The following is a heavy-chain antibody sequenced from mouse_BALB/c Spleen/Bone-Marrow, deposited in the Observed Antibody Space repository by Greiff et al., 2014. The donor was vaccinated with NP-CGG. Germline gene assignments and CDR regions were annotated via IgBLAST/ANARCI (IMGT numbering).Heavy chain of an antibody. Sequence: EVKLVESGGGLVQPGGSLRLSCATSGFTFTDYYMSWVRQPPGKALEWLGFIRNEANGYATEYSASVKDRFTISRDNSQSILYLQMNTLRAEDSATYYCAVMDYWGQGTSVTVSS. V-gene: IGHV7-3*02. CDR1: GFTFTDYY. CDR2: IRNEANGYAT. CDR3: AVMDY. J-gene: IGHJ4*01.